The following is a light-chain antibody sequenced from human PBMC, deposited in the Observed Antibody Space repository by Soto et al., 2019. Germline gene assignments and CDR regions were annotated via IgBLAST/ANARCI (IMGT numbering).Light chain of an antibody. J-gene: IGKJ1*01. Sequence: IVLTQSPGTLSSSPGERATLSCRASQTINNKYLTWYQQEPGQAPRLLIHGVSIRATGIPDRFSGSGSGTDFTLTISRLEPEDFAVYYCQLYSGSPWTFGQGTKVDIK. CDR3: QLYSGSPWT. CDR2: GVS. CDR1: QTINNKY. V-gene: IGKV3-20*01.